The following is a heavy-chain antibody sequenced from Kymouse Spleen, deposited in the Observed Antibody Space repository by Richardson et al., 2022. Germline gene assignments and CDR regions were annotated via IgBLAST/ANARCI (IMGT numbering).Heavy chain of an antibody. CDR1: GYTFTSYG. CDR2: ISAYNGNT. D-gene: IGHD5-12*01. Sequence: QVQLVQSGAEVKKPGASVKVSCKASGYTFTSYGISWVRQAPGQGLEWMGWISAYNGNTNYAQKLQGRVTMTTDTSTSTAYMELRSLRSDDTAVYYCARDDGGYSGYDYVYYYYYYGMDVWGQGTTVTVSS. J-gene: IGHJ6*02. CDR3: ARDDGGYSGYDYVYYYYYYGMDV. V-gene: IGHV1-18*01.